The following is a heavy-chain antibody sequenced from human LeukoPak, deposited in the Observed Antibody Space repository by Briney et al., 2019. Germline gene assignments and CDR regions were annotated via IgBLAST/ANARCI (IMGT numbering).Heavy chain of an antibody. D-gene: IGHD1-26*01. Sequence: PGGSLRLSCAASRFTFSSSNMNWVRQAPGKGLEWVSSISTSSSYIYYADSVKGRFTISRDNSKNTLYLQMNSLRPEDTAVYYCAKDQGSYLDYWGQGTLVTVSS. CDR1: RFTFSSSN. V-gene: IGHV3-21*01. J-gene: IGHJ4*02. CDR3: AKDQGSYLDY. CDR2: ISTSSSYI.